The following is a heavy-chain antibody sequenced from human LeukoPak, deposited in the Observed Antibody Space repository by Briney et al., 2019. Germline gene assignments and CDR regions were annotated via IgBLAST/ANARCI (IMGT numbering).Heavy chain of an antibody. CDR3: ASVPLVYCTNGVCYPPSGYYYGMDV. CDR2: INHSGST. V-gene: IGHV4-34*01. CDR1: GGSFSGYD. D-gene: IGHD2-8*01. J-gene: IGHJ6*02. Sequence: SETLSLTCAVYGGSFSGYDWSWIRQPPGKGLEWIGEINHSGSTNYNPSLKSRVTISVDTSKNQFSLKLSSVTAADTAVYYCASVPLVYCTNGVCYPPSGYYYGMDVWGQGTTVTVSS.